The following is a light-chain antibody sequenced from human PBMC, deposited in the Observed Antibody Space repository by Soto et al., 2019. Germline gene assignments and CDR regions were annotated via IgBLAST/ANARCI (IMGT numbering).Light chain of an antibody. CDR1: SSDVGGYNY. CDR2: EVS. V-gene: IGLV2-14*01. J-gene: IGLJ2*01. CDR3: TSYTTTSAVI. Sequence: QSALTQPASVSGSPGQSITISCTGTSSDVGGYNYVSWYQQHPGMAPQLLIYEVSDRPSGVSNRFSGSKSGNTASLTISGLQAEDEADYFCTSYTTTSAVIFGGGTKLTVL.